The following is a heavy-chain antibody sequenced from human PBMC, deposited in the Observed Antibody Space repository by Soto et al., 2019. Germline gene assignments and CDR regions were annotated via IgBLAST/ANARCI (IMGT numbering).Heavy chain of an antibody. CDR1: GYPFSLDA. CDR3: AKDADYYDSSGHYSFIDY. V-gene: IGHV3-23*01. CDR2: ISGSGGST. J-gene: IGHJ4*02. D-gene: IGHD3-22*01. Sequence: GAALRVSGGASGYPFSLDAMSCVSQAPGKGLEWVSAISGSGGSTYYADSVKGRFTISRDNSKNTLYLQMNSLRAEDTAVYYCAKDADYYDSSGHYSFIDYWGQGTLVTVSS.